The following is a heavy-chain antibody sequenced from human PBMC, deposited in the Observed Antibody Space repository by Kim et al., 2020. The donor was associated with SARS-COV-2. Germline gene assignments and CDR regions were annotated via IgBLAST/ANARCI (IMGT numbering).Heavy chain of an antibody. CDR1: GFTFSSYA. CDR3: ARDRRDLEDPSLVCSGGVCQTETSHYYGMDV. J-gene: IGHJ6*02. CDR2: ISYDGSNK. V-gene: IGHV3-30*04. Sequence: GGSLRLSCAASGFTFSSYAMHWVRQAPGKGLEWVAVISYDGSNKYFVGSVKGRFTISRDNSKNTLYLQMNSLRAEDTAVYYCARDRRDLEDPSLVCSGGVCQTETSHYYGMDVWGQGTTVTVSS. D-gene: IGHD2-8*02.